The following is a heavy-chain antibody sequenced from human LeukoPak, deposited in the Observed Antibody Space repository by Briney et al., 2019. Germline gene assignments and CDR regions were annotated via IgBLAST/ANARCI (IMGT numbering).Heavy chain of an antibody. D-gene: IGHD3-22*01. CDR1: GDSISSYY. CDR3: ARHVVTYYDSPYFDL. V-gene: IGHV4-59*08. J-gene: IGHJ2*01. CDR2: VYNSGST. Sequence: SETLSLTCTVSGDSISSYYWSWIRQPPGKGLEWIGCVYNSGSTNYNPSLKSRAIISVDTSKNRFSLKLSSVTAADTAVYYCARHVVTYYDSPYFDLWGRGTRVTVSS.